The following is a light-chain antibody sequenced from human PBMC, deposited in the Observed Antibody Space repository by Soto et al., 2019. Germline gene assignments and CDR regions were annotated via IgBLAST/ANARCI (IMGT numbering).Light chain of an antibody. CDR2: GAS. J-gene: IGKJ5*01. Sequence: EIVLTQSPDTLSLSPGERATLSCRASQSVSSSYLAWYQQKPGQAPRLLIYGASSRATGIPDRFSGSGSGTDFTLTISRLEPEDLAVYFCQQYDTSPPSTFGQGTRRRL. CDR1: QSVSSSY. CDR3: QQYDTSPPST. V-gene: IGKV3-20*01.